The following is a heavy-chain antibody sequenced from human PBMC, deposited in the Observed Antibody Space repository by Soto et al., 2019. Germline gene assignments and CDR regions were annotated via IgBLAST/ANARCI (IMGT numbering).Heavy chain of an antibody. CDR3: ARDPPSYCSGGSCYGAFDI. V-gene: IGHV4-30-4*01. D-gene: IGHD2-15*01. CDR2: IYYSGST. CDR1: GGSISSGDYY. J-gene: IGHJ3*02. Sequence: QVQLQESGPGLVKPSQTLSLTCTVSGGSISSGDYYWSWIRQPPGKGLEWIGYIYYSGSTYYNPSLKSRVTISVDTSKNQFSLKLSSVTAADTAVYDCARDPPSYCSGGSCYGAFDIWGQGTMVTVSS.